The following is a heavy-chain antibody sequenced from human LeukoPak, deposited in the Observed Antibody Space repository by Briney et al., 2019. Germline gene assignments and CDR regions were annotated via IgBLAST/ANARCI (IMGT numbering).Heavy chain of an antibody. CDR3: SASASFRFDP. V-gene: IGHV3-9*01. CDR1: GFTFDDYA. Sequence: GGSLRLPCAASGFTFDDYAMHWVRQAPGKGLEWVSGISWNSGTIGYADSVKGRFTISRDNAKNSLYLQMNSLRAEDTAFYYCSASASFRFDPWGQGTLVTVSS. D-gene: IGHD3-3*02. J-gene: IGHJ5*02. CDR2: ISWNSGTI.